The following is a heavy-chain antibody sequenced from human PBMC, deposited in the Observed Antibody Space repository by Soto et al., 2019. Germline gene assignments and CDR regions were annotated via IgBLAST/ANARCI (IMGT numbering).Heavy chain of an antibody. Sequence: SETLSLTCTVSGGSIIRYYWSWIRQPPGKGLEWIGYIYYSGSTNYNPSLKSRVTISVDTSKNQFSLKLSSVTAADTAVYYCARWGGSGSYYNYYYYYGMDVWGQGTTVTVSS. D-gene: IGHD3-10*01. CDR2: IYYSGST. CDR3: ARWGGSGSYYNYYYYYGMDV. J-gene: IGHJ6*02. V-gene: IGHV4-59*01. CDR1: GGSIIRYY.